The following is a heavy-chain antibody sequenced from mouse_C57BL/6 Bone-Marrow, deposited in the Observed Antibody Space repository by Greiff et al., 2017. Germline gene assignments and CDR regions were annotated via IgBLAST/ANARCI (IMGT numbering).Heavy chain of an antibody. V-gene: IGHV14-3*01. CDR3: APCFFDY. CDR2: IDPANGNT. Sequence: VQLQQSVAELVRPGASVKLSCTASGFTIKNTYMHWVKQRPEQGLEWIGRIDPANGNTKYAPKFQGKATITADTSSNTAYLQLSSLSSEDTAIYYCAPCFFDYWGQGTTLTVSS. J-gene: IGHJ2*01. CDR1: GFTIKNTY.